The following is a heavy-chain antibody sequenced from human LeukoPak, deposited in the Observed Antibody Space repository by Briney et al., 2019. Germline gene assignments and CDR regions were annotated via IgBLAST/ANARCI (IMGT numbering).Heavy chain of an antibody. CDR1: GGSVRSYY. Sequence: SETLSLTCTVSGGSVRSYYWTWMRQPPGKELEWLGYIYYTGTTNYNPSLKSRLTISVDTSKDHFSLKLSSVTAADTAVYYCAREVTGTSGSFYYWGQGALVTVSS. CDR2: IYYTGTT. V-gene: IGHV4-59*02. CDR3: AREVTGTSGSFYY. J-gene: IGHJ4*02. D-gene: IGHD6-19*01.